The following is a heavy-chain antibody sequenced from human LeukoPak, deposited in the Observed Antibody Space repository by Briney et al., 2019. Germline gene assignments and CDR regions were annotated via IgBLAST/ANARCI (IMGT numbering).Heavy chain of an antibody. CDR2: IYYSGST. J-gene: IGHJ4*02. D-gene: IGHD3-3*01. Sequence: PWETLSLTCTVSGGPISSYYWSWLRQPPGKGLEWIGYIYYSGSTNYNPSLKSRVTISVDTSKNQFSLRLSSVTAADTAVYYCARATIYDFWSGYYVLGYFDYWGQRTLVTVSS. CDR1: GGPISSYY. V-gene: IGHV4-59*01. CDR3: ARATIYDFWSGYYVLGYFDY.